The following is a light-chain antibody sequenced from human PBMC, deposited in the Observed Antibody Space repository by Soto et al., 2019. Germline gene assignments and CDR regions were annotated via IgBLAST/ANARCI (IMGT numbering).Light chain of an antibody. CDR2: DDS. CDR1: NIGGKS. J-gene: IGLJ1*01. V-gene: IGLV3-21*02. Sequence: SYELTQPPSVSVAPGQTARITCGGNNIGGKSVHWYQQTPGQAPVLVVYDDSDRPSGIPDRFSGSNSGDTATLTIRRVEAGDEADYYCHVWDRSSDHYVFGTGTKVTVL. CDR3: HVWDRSSDHYV.